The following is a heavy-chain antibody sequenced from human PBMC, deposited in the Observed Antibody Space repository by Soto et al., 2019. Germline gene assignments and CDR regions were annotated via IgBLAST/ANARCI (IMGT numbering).Heavy chain of an antibody. Sequence: SETRSRTWTVSGGSVSSGSYYWIWIRQPPGKVLEWIGYIYYSGSTNYNPSLKSRVTISVDTSKNQFSLKLSSVTAADTAVYYCARASLVRGVMYDYWGQGTLVTVSS. J-gene: IGHJ4*02. CDR1: GGSVSSGSYY. V-gene: IGHV4-61*01. CDR2: IYYSGST. CDR3: ARASLVRGVMYDY. D-gene: IGHD3-10*01.